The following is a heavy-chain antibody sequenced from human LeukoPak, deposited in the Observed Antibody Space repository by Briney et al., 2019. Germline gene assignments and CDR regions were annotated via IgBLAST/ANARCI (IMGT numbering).Heavy chain of an antibody. V-gene: IGHV1-18*01. Sequence: ASVKVSCKASGYTFTSYGISWVRQAPGQGLEWMGWISAYNGNTNYAQKLQGRVTMTTDTSTSTAYMELRSLRSDDTAVYYCARLIVNTVTRGNWFDPWGQGTLVTVSS. J-gene: IGHJ5*02. D-gene: IGHD4-17*01. CDR2: ISAYNGNT. CDR3: ARLIVNTVTRGNWFDP. CDR1: GYTFTSYG.